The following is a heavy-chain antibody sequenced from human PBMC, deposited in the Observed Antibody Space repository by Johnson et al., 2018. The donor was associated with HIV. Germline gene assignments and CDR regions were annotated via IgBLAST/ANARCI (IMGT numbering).Heavy chain of an antibody. Sequence: VQLVESGGGLVQPGRSLRLSCAASGFTFDDYAMHWVRQAPGKGLEWVSGISWNSGSIGYADSVKGRFTISRDNSKNTLYRQMNSLRAEDTAVYYCAKDNPRLGGAFDIWGQGTMVTVSS. V-gene: IGHV3-9*01. J-gene: IGHJ3*02. CDR1: GFTFDDYA. CDR3: AKDNPRLGGAFDI. CDR2: ISWNSGSI. D-gene: IGHD3-16*01.